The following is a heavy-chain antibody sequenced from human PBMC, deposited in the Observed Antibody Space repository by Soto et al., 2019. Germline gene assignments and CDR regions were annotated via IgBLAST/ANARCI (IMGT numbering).Heavy chain of an antibody. D-gene: IGHD2-2*01. V-gene: IGHV3-72*01. CDR1: GFTFSDHY. Sequence: PGGSLRLSCAASGFTFSDHYMDWVRQAPGKGLEWVGRTRNKANSYATEYAASVKGRFTISRDDSKNSLYLQMNSLKTEDTAVYYCASSLGYCSSTTCHHYYFDYWGKGTLVTSPQ. J-gene: IGHJ4*02. CDR2: TRNKANSYAT. CDR3: ASSLGYCSSTTCHHYYFDY.